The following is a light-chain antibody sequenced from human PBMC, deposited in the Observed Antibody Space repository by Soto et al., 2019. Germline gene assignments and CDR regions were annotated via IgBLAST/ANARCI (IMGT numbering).Light chain of an antibody. V-gene: IGKV3-15*01. CDR2: GAS. Sequence: EIVMPQSPPPLSASPGVGVTFSSKAIQSISTYLAWYQHKPGQAPRLLINGASIRATGFPARFSGSGSVEDCTRPISSLQSEDFAVYSCQQYLNWPCTFGRGNKVEIQ. J-gene: IGKJ1*01. CDR3: QQYLNWPCT. CDR1: QSISTY.